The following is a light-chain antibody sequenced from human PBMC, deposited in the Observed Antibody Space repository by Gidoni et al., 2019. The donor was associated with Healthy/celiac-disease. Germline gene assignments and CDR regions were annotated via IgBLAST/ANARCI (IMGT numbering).Light chain of an antibody. CDR1: QSVSSY. V-gene: IGKV3-11*01. J-gene: IGKJ4*02. CDR2: DAS. Sequence: EIVFTPSPAPLSLSPGERATLPCRASQSVSSYLAWYQQKPGQAPRLLIYDASNRATGIPARFSGSGSGTDFTLTISSLEPEDFAVYYCQQRSNWPLTFGGGTKVEIK. CDR3: QQRSNWPLT.